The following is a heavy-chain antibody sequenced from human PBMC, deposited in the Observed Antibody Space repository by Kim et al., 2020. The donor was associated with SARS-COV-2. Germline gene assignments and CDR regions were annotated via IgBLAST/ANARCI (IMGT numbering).Heavy chain of an antibody. Sequence: ASVKVSCKASGYTFTSYAMHWVRQAPGQRLEWMGWINAGNGNTKYSQKFQGRVTITRDTSASTAYMELSSLRSEDTAVYYCARSPIREKYDSSGYYYGMDVWGQGTTVTVSS. D-gene: IGHD3-22*01. V-gene: IGHV1-3*01. CDR1: GYTFTSYA. CDR3: ARSPIREKYDSSGYYYGMDV. J-gene: IGHJ6*02. CDR2: INAGNGNT.